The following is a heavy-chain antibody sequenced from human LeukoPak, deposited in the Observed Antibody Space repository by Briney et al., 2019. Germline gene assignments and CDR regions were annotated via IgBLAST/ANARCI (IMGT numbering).Heavy chain of an antibody. CDR2: ISGSGVST. Sequence: GGSLRLSCAASGFTFSSYAMNWVRQAPGKGLEWVSAISGSGVSTYYADSVKGRFTISRDNSKNTLYLQMHSLRAEDTAVYYCAKDLVVDFYDRSGYYPPYFDYWGQGTLVTVSS. CDR1: GFTFSSYA. J-gene: IGHJ4*02. D-gene: IGHD3-22*01. V-gene: IGHV3-23*01. CDR3: AKDLVVDFYDRSGYYPPYFDY.